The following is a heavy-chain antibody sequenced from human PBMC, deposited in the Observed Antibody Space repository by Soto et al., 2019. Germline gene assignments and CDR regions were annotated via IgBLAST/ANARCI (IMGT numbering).Heavy chain of an antibody. D-gene: IGHD2-15*01. CDR3: GRVVGGATRHTDFDS. Sequence: SETLSLTCAVSGVSIHNSHSFWGWIRQPPGKGLEFIGSMYYSGGANYNPSLKSRVTISLDTSKNQFSLTVNSVTAADTAIYYCGRVVGGATRHTDFDSWGQGTLVTVSS. CDR1: GVSIHNSHSF. J-gene: IGHJ5*01. V-gene: IGHV4-39*01. CDR2: MYYSGGA.